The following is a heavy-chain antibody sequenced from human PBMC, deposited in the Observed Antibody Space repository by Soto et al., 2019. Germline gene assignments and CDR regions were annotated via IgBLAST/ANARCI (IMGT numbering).Heavy chain of an antibody. Sequence: QLQLQESGPGLVKPSETLSLTCTVSGGSISSSSYYWGWIRQPPGKGLEWIGSIYYSGSTYYNPSLKSRVTISVDTSKDQFSLKRSSVTAADTAVYYCARLILSGYFDYWGQGTLVTVSS. V-gene: IGHV4-39*01. CDR1: GGSISSSSYY. CDR2: IYYSGST. D-gene: IGHD3-9*01. CDR3: ARLILSGYFDY. J-gene: IGHJ4*02.